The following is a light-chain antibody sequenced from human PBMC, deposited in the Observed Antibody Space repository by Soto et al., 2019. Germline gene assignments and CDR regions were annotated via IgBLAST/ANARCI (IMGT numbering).Light chain of an antibody. CDR1: QSITTY. CDR3: QQSYRTPIT. Sequence: DIQMTQSPSSLSASVGDRVTITCRASQSITTYLNWYRQKPGKAPKVLIYAASNLQSGVPPRFSGSGSGTDFTLTISSLQPEDVATYFCQQSYRTPITFGQGTRLEIK. J-gene: IGKJ5*01. CDR2: AAS. V-gene: IGKV1-39*01.